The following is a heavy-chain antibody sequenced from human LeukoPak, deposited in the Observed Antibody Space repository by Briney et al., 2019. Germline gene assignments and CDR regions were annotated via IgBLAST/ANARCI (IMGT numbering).Heavy chain of an antibody. V-gene: IGHV4-59*01. CDR2: IYYSGST. CDR3: AGDVILTGYDYGMDV. CDR1: GGSISSYY. J-gene: IGHJ6*02. Sequence: PSETLSLTCTGSGGSISSYYWSWIRQPPGKGLEWIGYIYYSGSTNYNPSLKSRVTISVDTSKNQFSLKLSSVTAADTAVYYCAGDVILTGYDYGMDVWGQGTTVTVSS. D-gene: IGHD3-9*01.